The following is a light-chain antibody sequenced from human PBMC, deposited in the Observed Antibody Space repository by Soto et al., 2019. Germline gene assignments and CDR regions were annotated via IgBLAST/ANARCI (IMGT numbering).Light chain of an antibody. CDR1: QSISNY. CDR3: QESDAFPYT. CDR2: AAS. Sequence: DIQMTQSPSSLSASIGDRVTITCRAGQSISNYLNWYQQKPGKAPNLLIYAASRLESGVPSRFSGSGSGTDFTLTISSLQPEDFATYYCQESDAFPYTFGGGTKVDIK. V-gene: IGKV1-39*01. J-gene: IGKJ4*01.